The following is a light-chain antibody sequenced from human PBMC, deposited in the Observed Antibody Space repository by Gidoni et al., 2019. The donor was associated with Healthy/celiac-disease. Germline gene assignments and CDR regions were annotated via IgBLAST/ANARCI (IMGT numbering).Light chain of an antibody. V-gene: IGKV1-NL1*01. J-gene: IGKJ1*01. CDR1: QDISNS. CDR3: QQYYSTPWT. Sequence: DIQMTQSPSSLSASVGDRVTITCRASQDISNSLAWYQQKPGKAPNLLLYGAFTLESGVPSRFSGSGSGTDYTLTITSLQPEDFAAYYCQQYYSTPWTFGQGTKVDIK. CDR2: GAF.